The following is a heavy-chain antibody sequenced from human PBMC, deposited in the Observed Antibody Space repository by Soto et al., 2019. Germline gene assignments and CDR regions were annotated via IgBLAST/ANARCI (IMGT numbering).Heavy chain of an antibody. CDR1: GFTLSNYG. Sequence: QVQLVESGGGVVQPGRSLTLSCVASGFTLSNYGMHWVRQAPGKGLEWVAVIWYDGTATYSADSVKGRFSISRDNAKNELFLQLSSLRAEDTAVYYCARNVGSSGSSRWFDNWGQGTLVTVSS. CDR2: IWYDGTAT. J-gene: IGHJ5*02. V-gene: IGHV3-33*01. CDR3: ARNVGSSGSSRWFDN. D-gene: IGHD3-10*01.